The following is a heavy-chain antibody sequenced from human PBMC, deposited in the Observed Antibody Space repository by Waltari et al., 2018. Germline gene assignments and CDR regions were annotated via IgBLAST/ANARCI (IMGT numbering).Heavy chain of an antibody. CDR3: ARTDYQHFFDY. Sequence: QVHLLESGPGLVKPSETLSLTCNVSGGSIISYYWSWIRQPAGKGLEWIGRIYSSGTTNTNPSLHGRVSMSVDTSKNQISLQLSSVTAADTAVYYCARTDYQHFFDYWGQGIPVTVSS. V-gene: IGHV4-4*07. D-gene: IGHD3-16*01. CDR2: IYSSGTT. J-gene: IGHJ4*02. CDR1: GGSIISYY.